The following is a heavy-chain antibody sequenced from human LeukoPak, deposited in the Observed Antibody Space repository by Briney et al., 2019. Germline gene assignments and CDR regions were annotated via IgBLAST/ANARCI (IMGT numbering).Heavy chain of an antibody. CDR2: IYYSGST. CDR1: GGSISSGGYY. J-gene: IGHJ2*01. Sequence: SETLSLTCTVSGGSISSGGYYWSWIRQHPGKGLEWIGYIYYSGSTYYNPSLKSRVTISVDTSKNQFSLKLSSVTAAGTAVYYCASDYGDYGWYFDLWGRGTLVTVSS. D-gene: IGHD4-17*01. V-gene: IGHV4-31*03. CDR3: ASDYGDYGWYFDL.